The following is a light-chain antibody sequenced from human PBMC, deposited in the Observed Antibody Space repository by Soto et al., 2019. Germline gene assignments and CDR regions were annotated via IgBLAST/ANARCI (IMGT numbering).Light chain of an antibody. CDR1: QSVTSSY. CDR3: QQYGSSPPLS. V-gene: IGKV3-20*01. J-gene: IGKJ4*01. Sequence: IVLTQSPGTLSLSPGERATLSCRASQSVTSSYLAWYQQKPGQAPRLLIYGASSRATGIPDRFSGSGSGTDFTLTISRLEPEDFAVYYCQQYGSSPPLSFGGATKVEIK. CDR2: GAS.